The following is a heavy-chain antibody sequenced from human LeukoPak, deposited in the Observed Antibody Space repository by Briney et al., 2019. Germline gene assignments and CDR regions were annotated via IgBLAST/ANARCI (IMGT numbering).Heavy chain of an antibody. CDR1: GFTFSSYW. Sequence: GRSLRLSCAASGFTFSSYWMHWVRQVPGKGLEWVSRIHSDGRSTTYADSVKGRFTISRDDAENTLYLQMNSLRAEDTAVYYCEATGYYYFDYWGQGTLVTVSS. CDR3: EATGYYYFDY. CDR2: IHSDGRST. V-gene: IGHV3-74*01. D-gene: IGHD3-9*01. J-gene: IGHJ4*02.